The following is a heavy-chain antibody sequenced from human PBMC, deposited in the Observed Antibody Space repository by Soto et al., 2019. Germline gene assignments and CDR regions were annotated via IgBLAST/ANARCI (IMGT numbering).Heavy chain of an antibody. Sequence: DVQLVETGGGLIQPGGSLRLSCAASGFIVSSSYMSWVRQAPGKGLEWVSVIYSDGRTYYADSMKGRFTISRDNSKNTLYLQVNSLSAEDTAVYYCARCSGWYGQCYFDCWGQGTLVTVSS. CDR3: ARCSGWYGQCYFDC. CDR1: GFIVSSSY. D-gene: IGHD6-13*01. J-gene: IGHJ4*02. CDR2: IYSDGRT. V-gene: IGHV3-53*02.